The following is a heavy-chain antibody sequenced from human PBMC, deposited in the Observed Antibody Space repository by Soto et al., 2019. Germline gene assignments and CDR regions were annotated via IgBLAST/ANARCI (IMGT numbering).Heavy chain of an antibody. CDR1: GYNFNQYY. CDR2: INLRGGTT. V-gene: IGHV1-46*02. CDR3: ARGPEDSDVPRWDY. D-gene: IGHD1-26*01. Sequence: QVQLMQSGAEVRKPGASVRLSCETSGYNFNQYYIHWVRQAPGQGLECMGIINLRGGTTEYAHKFRGRVTVTGDTSTKTAYMVLRSLRSEDTAMYFCARGPEDSDVPRWDYWGQGTLVTVSS. J-gene: IGHJ4*02.